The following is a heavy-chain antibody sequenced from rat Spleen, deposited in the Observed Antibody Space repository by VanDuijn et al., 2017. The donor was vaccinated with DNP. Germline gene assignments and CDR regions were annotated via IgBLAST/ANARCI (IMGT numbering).Heavy chain of an antibody. D-gene: IGHD1-8*01. CDR3: ARDSRDYGSYADYFDY. V-gene: IGHV5-25*01. J-gene: IGHJ2*01. CDR2: ISTGRGTT. Sequence: EVQLVESGGGLVQPGRSMKLSCVASGFTFSNFYLAWVRQAPTTGLEWVASISTGRGTTYYRDSVKGRFTISRDSAKNTLYLQMNSLRSKDTATYYCARDSRDYGSYADYFDYWGQGVMVTVSS. CDR1: GFTFSNFY.